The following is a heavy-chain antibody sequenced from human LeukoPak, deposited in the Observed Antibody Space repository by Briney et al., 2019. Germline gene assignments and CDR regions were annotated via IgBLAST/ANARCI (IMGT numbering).Heavy chain of an antibody. CDR2: INPSGGST. CDR3: ARESLFEYSSSSGAFDI. CDR1: GGTFSSYA. V-gene: IGHV1-46*01. J-gene: IGHJ3*02. D-gene: IGHD6-6*01. Sequence: ASVKVSCKASGGTFSSYAISWVRQAPGQGLEWMGIINPSGGSTSYAQKFQGRVTMTRDMSTSTVYMELSSLRSEDTAVYYCARESLFEYSSSSGAFDIWGQGTMVTVSS.